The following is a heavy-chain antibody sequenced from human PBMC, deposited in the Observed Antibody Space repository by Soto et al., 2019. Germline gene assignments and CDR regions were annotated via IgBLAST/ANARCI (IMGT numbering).Heavy chain of an antibody. J-gene: IGHJ4*02. CDR1: GFSLSSTRMG. CDR3: AHIVVAGLGYYFDY. V-gene: IGHV2-5*02. D-gene: IGHD6-19*01. Sequence: QITLKESGPTLVKHTQTLTLTCTFSGFSLSSTRMGVGWIRQPPGKALESLALIYWDDDKRYSPFLKSRLTITKDTSKNQVVLTMSNMDPVDTARYYCAHIVVAGLGYYFDYWGQGTLVTVSS. CDR2: IYWDDDK.